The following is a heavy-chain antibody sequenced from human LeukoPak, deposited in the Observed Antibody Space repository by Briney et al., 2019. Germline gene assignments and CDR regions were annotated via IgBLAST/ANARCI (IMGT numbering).Heavy chain of an antibody. CDR1: GGSFSGYY. CDR3: ARLPVDTAMVNWFDP. Sequence: PSETLSLTCAVYGGSFSGYYWSWIRQPPGKGLEWIGYIYYSGSTNYNPSLKSRVTISVDTSKNQFSLKLSSVTAADTAVYYCARLPVDTAMVNWFDPWGQGTLVTVSS. V-gene: IGHV4-59*08. CDR2: IYYSGST. J-gene: IGHJ5*02. D-gene: IGHD5-18*01.